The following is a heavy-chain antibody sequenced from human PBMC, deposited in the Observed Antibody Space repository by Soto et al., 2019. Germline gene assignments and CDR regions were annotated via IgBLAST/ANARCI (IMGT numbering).Heavy chain of an antibody. D-gene: IGHD6-13*01. CDR2: IYYSGST. V-gene: IGHV4-59*01. CDR3: ARAPYVYSSTNNWFDP. Sequence: WSWIRQPPGKGLEWIGYIYYSGSTNYNPSLKSRVTISVDTSKNQFSLKLSSVTAADTAVYYCARAPYVYSSTNNWFDPWGQGTLVTVSS. J-gene: IGHJ5*02.